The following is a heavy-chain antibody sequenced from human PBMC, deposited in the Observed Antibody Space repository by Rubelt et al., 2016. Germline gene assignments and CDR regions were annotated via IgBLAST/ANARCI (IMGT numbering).Heavy chain of an antibody. J-gene: IGHJ6*02. CDR3: ASSTTQFWSGYVNYYGMDV. V-gene: IGHV4-39*07. D-gene: IGHD3-3*01. Sequence: QLQLQESGPGLVKPSETLSLTCTVSGGSISSGSYYWGWIRQPPGKGLEWIGEINHSGSTNYNPSLKSRVTISVDTSKNQFSLKLSSVTAADTAVYYCASSTTQFWSGYVNYYGMDVWGQGTTVTVSS. CDR2: INHSGST. CDR1: GGSISSGSYY.